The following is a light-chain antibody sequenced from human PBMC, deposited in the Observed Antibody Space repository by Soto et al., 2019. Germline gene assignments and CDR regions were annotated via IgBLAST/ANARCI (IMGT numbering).Light chain of an antibody. V-gene: IGKV1-5*03. CDR2: VVS. CDR3: QQYGGYSRT. Sequence: DIQMTQSPSTLSASVGDRVTISCRASQTISNWLAWYQQKPGKAPNLLIYVVSTLASGVPSRFSGTGSGTEFTLTISSLRPDDFATYYCQQYGGYSRTFGHGTKVEIK. J-gene: IGKJ1*01. CDR1: QTISNW.